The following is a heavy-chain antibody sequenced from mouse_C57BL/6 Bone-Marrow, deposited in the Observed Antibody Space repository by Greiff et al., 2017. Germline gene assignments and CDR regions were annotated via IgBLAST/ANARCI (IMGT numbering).Heavy chain of an antibody. V-gene: IGHV1-39*01. Sequence: EVQLVESGPELVKPGASVKISCKASGYSFTDYNMNWVKQSNGKSLEWIGVINPNYGTTSYNQQFKGKATLTVDQSSSTAYMQLNSLTSEDSAVYYCAREGYDYDYWYFDVWGTGTTVTVSS. J-gene: IGHJ1*03. CDR3: AREGYDYDYWYFDV. CDR1: GYSFTDYN. D-gene: IGHD2-4*01. CDR2: INPNYGTT.